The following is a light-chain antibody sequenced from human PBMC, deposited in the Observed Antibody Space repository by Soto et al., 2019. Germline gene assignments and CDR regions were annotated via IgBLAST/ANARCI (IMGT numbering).Light chain of an antibody. CDR3: SSYTTGTLEGV. V-gene: IGLV2-14*03. CDR1: SSDVGAYNH. Sequence: QSALTQPASVSGSPGQSITISCTGTSSDVGAYNHVCWYQQHPGKAPKVLIFDVSNRPSGVSNRFSGSKSGNTASLTISGLQAEDEADYYCSSYTTGTLEGVFGTGTKVTVL. J-gene: IGLJ1*01. CDR2: DVS.